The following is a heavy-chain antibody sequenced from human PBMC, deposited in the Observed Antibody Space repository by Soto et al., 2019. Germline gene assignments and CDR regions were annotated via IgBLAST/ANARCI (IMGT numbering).Heavy chain of an antibody. V-gene: IGHV4-31*03. D-gene: IGHD1-7*01. CDR1: GGSISSGGYY. Sequence: SETLSLTCTVSGGSISSGGYYWSWIRQHPGKGLEWIGYIYYSGSTYYNPSLKSRVTISVDTSKNQFSLKLSSVTAADTAVYYCARDLEGITGTPYSGMDVWGQGITVTVS. J-gene: IGHJ6*02. CDR3: ARDLEGITGTPYSGMDV. CDR2: IYYSGST.